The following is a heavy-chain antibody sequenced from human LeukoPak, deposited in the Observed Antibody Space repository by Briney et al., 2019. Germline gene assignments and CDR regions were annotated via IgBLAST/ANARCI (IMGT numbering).Heavy chain of an antibody. Sequence: TSSETLSLTCTVSGGSISSYYWSWIRQPPGKGLEWIGYIYYSGSTNYNPSLKSRVTISVDTSKNQFSLKLSSVTAADTAVYYCARDPGSSSWVPRYYYMDVWGKGTTVTVFS. CDR3: ARDPGSSSWVPRYYYMDV. V-gene: IGHV4-59*01. J-gene: IGHJ6*03. CDR1: GGSISSYY. D-gene: IGHD6-13*01. CDR2: IYYSGST.